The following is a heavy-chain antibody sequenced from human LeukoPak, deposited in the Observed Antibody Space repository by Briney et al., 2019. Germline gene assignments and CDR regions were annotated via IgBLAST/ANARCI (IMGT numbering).Heavy chain of an antibody. Sequence: PSETLSLTCTVSGYSISSGYYWGWIRQPPGKGLEWIGSIYHSGSTYYNPSLKSRVTISVDTSKNQFSLKLSSVTAADTAVYYCARGTSMVRGVIMSYWGQGTLVTVSS. D-gene: IGHD3-10*01. CDR1: GYSISSGYY. V-gene: IGHV4-38-2*02. CDR2: IYHSGST. J-gene: IGHJ4*02. CDR3: ARGTSMVRGVIMSY.